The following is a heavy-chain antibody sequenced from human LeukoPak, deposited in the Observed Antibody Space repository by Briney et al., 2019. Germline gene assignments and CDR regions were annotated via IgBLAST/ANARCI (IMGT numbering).Heavy chain of an antibody. CDR1: GYTFTSYY. D-gene: IGHD6-19*01. Sequence: GASVKVSCKASGYTFTSYYMHWVRQAPGQGLEWMGIINPSGGSTSYAQKFQGRVTMTRDMSTSTVYMELSSLRSEDTAVYYCATTHPLSGWYAYWGQGTLVTVSS. CDR2: INPSGGST. J-gene: IGHJ4*02. CDR3: ATTHPLSGWYAY. V-gene: IGHV1-46*01.